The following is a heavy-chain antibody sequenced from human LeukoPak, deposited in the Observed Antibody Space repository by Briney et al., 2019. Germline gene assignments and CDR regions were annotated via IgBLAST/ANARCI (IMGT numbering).Heavy chain of an antibody. J-gene: IGHJ4*02. Sequence: GSLRLSCAASAFTFSIYAMHWVRQSPGQGLEWIGEISLSGRTNYNPSLQSRVTMSLDESKNQLSLDLASVTAADTAVYYCSRESGAFSPFGYWGQGTLVTVHS. V-gene: IGHV4-4*02. CDR3: SRESGAFSPFGY. CDR2: ISLSGRT. CDR1: AFTFSIYA. D-gene: IGHD1-26*01.